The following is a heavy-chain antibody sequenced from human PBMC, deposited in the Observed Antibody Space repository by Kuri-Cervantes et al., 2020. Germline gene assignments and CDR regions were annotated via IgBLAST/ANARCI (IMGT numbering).Heavy chain of an antibody. CDR3: AREVDTNWFDP. CDR2: ISSSSSYI. V-gene: IGHV3-21*05. CDR1: GFTFSSYS. D-gene: IGHD3-9*01. Sequence: GGSLRLSCAASGFTFSSYSMNWVRQAPGKGLEWVSYISSSSSYIYYADSVKGRFTISRDNAKNSLYLQMNSLRAEDTAVYYCAREVDTNWFDPWGQGTLVTVSS. J-gene: IGHJ5*02.